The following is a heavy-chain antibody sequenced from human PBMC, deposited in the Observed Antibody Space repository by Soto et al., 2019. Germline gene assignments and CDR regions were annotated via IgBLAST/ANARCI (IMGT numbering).Heavy chain of an antibody. V-gene: IGHV3-64*01. CDR2: ISSNGGGT. D-gene: IGHD2-8*01. CDR3: VRDRCTNGVCYAPSEY. CDR1: GFTFSNYA. J-gene: IGHJ4*02. Sequence: EVQLVESGGGLVQPGGSLRLSCAASGFTFSNYAMHWVRQAPGKGLEFVSAISSNGGGTFYANSMKGRFTISRDNSKNTLYLQMGSLRAEDMAVYYCVRDRCTNGVCYAPSEYWGQGTLVTVSS.